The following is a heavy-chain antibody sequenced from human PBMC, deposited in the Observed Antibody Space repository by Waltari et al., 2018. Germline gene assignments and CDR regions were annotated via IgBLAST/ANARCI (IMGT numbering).Heavy chain of an antibody. D-gene: IGHD1-26*01. CDR2: INHSGST. Sequence: QVQLQQWGAGLLKPSETLSLTCAVYGGSFSGYYWSWIRQPPGKGLEWIGEINHSGSTNYNPSLKSRVTISVDTSKNQFSLKLSSVTAADTAVYYCARLGGSYSYYFDYWGQGTLVTVSS. J-gene: IGHJ4*02. CDR1: GGSFSGYY. V-gene: IGHV4-34*01. CDR3: ARLGGSYSYYFDY.